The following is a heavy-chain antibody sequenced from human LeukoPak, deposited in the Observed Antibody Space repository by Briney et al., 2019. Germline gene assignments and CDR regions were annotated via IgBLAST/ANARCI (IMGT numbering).Heavy chain of an antibody. J-gene: IGHJ6*03. CDR1: GYSITSGYY. CDR2: MYHSGNT. D-gene: IGHD2-2*01. CDR3: VSQLTNCMDV. Sequence: KPSETLSLTCNVSGYSITSGYYWGWIRQPPGKRLEWIGGMYHSGNTQYNPSLQSRVTISVDTTKNQVSLNLNSANAAAHAAYYCVSQLTNCMDVWGKGTTVIVSS. V-gene: IGHV4-38-2*02.